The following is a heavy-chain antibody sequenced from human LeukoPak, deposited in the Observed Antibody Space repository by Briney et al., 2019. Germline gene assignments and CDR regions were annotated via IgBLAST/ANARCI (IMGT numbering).Heavy chain of an antibody. J-gene: IGHJ4*02. V-gene: IGHV4-61*01. CDR3: ARGRSYGFDFDS. CDR2: KYYSGST. D-gene: IGHD5-18*01. Sequence: SETLSLTCDVSGVSINTCCYYWTWIRQPPGKGLEWIGYKYYSGSTRYNSSLGSRLTISLDSSKNQFSLRLTSVTAADTAVYYCARGRSYGFDFDSWGPGTLVTVSS. CDR1: GVSINTCCYY.